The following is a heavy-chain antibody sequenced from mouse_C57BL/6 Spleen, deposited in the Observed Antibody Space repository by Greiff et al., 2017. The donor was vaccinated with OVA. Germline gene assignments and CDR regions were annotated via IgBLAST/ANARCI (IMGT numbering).Heavy chain of an antibody. CDR2: IDPSDSYT. CDR3: ARGHYYGSSYDDAY. Sequence: HLHQPVSELVKPGASVKLSCNSSGYTFTSYWMQWVKQRPGQGLECIGEIDPSDSYTNYNQKFKGKATLTVDTSSSTAYMQLSSLTSEDSAVYYCARGHYYGSSYDDAYWGQGTLVTVSA. V-gene: IGHV1-50*01. CDR1: GYTFTSYW. D-gene: IGHD1-1*01. J-gene: IGHJ3*01.